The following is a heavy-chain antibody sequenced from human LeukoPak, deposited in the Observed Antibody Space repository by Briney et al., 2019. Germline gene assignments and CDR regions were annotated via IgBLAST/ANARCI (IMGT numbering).Heavy chain of an antibody. J-gene: IGHJ4*02. CDR3: ARGGRQQQLVLSFVDY. CDR1: GGSFSGYY. CDR2: INHSGST. D-gene: IGHD6-13*01. Sequence: SETLSLTCAVYGGSFSGYYWSWIRQPPGKGLEWIGEINHSGSTNYNPSLKSRATISVDTSKTQFSRKLSSVTAADTAVYYCARGGRQQQLVLSFVDYWGQGTLVTVSS. V-gene: IGHV4-34*01.